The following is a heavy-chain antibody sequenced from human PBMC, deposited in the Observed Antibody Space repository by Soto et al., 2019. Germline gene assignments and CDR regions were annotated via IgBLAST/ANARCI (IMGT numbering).Heavy chain of an antibody. CDR3: AKEISRRFDLHY. CDR1: GFTFSTYA. CDR2: ITGGGDST. J-gene: IGHJ4*02. D-gene: IGHD3-10*01. V-gene: IGHV3-23*01. Sequence: GGSLRLSCAASGFTFSTYAMTWVRQAPGKGLDWVSAITGGGDSTSYADSVKGRFIISRDNFKNTLYLQMNSLRAEDTAVYYCAKEISRRFDLHYWGQGTLVTVSS.